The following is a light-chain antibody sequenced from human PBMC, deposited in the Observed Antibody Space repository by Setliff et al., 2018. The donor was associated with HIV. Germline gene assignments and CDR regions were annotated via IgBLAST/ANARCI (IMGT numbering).Light chain of an antibody. J-gene: IGLJ1*01. Sequence: QSALAQPASVSGSPGQSITISYIGTSSDVGGYDFVSWYQQRPGKAPKLIIFEVSERPSGVSHRFSGSKSGNTASLTISGLQTEDEADYFCASYRSPATYVFGIGTKVTVL. CDR1: SSDVGGYDF. CDR2: EVS. CDR3: ASYRSPATYV. V-gene: IGLV2-14*01.